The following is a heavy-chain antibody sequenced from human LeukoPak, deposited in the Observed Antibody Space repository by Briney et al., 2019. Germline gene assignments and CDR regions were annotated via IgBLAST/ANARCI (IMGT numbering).Heavy chain of an antibody. J-gene: IGHJ4*02. V-gene: IGHV6-1*01. Sequence: SQTLSLTCAISGDSVSSNSAAWNWIRQSPSRGLEWLGSTYYRSKWYNDYAVSVKSRITINPDTSKNQFSLTLTSVTAADTAVYYCARDRSVGVLPAPPFDFWGQGTLVTVSS. D-gene: IGHD6-6*01. CDR3: ARDRSVGVLPAPPFDF. CDR1: GDSVSSNSAA. CDR2: TYYRSKWYN.